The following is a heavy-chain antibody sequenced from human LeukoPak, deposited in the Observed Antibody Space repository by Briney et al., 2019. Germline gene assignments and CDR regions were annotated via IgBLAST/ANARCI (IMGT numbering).Heavy chain of an antibody. CDR3: AREITIFGVVRFDP. D-gene: IGHD3-3*01. J-gene: IGHJ5*02. Sequence: SETLSLTCTVSGGSISGYYWSWIRQPPGKGLEWIGYIYYSGSTNYNPSLKSRVTISVDTSKNQFSLKLSSVTAADTAVYYCAREITIFGVVRFDPWGQGTLVTVSS. CDR2: IYYSGST. V-gene: IGHV4-59*01. CDR1: GGSISGYY.